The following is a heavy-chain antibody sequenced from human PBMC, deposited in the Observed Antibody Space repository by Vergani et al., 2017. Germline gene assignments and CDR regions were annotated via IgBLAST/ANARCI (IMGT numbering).Heavy chain of an antibody. V-gene: IGHV3-15*01. J-gene: IGHJ6*03. Sequence: EVQLVESGGGLIRPGGSLRLSCAASGFTFSNAWMSWVRQAPGKGLEWVGHIKSKTDGGTTDYAAPVKGRFTISRDDSENTLYLQMNSLKTEDTAVYYCTTLFDWLPKENAVDMWGKG. CDR1: GFTFSNAW. CDR2: IKSKTDGGTT. D-gene: IGHD3-9*01. CDR3: TTLFDWLPKENAVDM.